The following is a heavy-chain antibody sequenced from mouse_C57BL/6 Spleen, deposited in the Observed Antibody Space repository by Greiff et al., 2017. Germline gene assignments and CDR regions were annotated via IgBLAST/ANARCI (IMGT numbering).Heavy chain of an antibody. V-gene: IGHV1-22*01. CDR2: INPNNGCT. Sequence: EVKLQESGPELVKPGASVKMSCKASGYTFTDYNMHWVKQSHGKSLEWIGYINPNNGCTSYNQKFKGKATLTVNKSSSTAYMELRSLTSEESAVYYWARGGVTTWDYAMDYWGQGTSVTVSS. CDR1: GYTFTDYN. D-gene: IGHD2-2*01. CDR3: ARGGVTTWDYAMDY. J-gene: IGHJ4*01.